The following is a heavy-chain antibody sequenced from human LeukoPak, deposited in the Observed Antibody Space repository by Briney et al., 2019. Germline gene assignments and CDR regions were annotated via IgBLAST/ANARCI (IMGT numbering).Heavy chain of an antibody. CDR1: GFTFTNYA. Sequence: GGSLRLSCAASGFTFTNYAMSWVRQAPGEGREWVSYISSSSSSIYYAESVKGRFTISKDNAKNSLYLQMNSLRAEDTAVYYCARELGGSVVDYWGQGTLVTVSS. V-gene: IGHV3-48*01. D-gene: IGHD2-15*01. J-gene: IGHJ4*02. CDR2: ISSSSSSI. CDR3: ARELGGSVVDY.